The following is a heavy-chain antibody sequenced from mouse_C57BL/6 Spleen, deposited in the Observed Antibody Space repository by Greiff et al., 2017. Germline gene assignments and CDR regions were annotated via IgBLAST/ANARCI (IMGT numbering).Heavy chain of an antibody. CDR2: IDPETGGT. CDR3: TRRGSGFPFAY. V-gene: IGHV1-15*01. CDR1: GYTFTDYE. D-gene: IGHD3-2*02. J-gene: IGHJ3*01. Sequence: QVQLKQSGAELVRPGASVTLSCKASGYTFTDYEMHWVKQTPVHGLEWIGAIDPETGGTAYNQKFKGKAILTADKSSSTAYMELRSLTSEDSAVXYCTRRGSGFPFAYWGQGTLVTVSA.